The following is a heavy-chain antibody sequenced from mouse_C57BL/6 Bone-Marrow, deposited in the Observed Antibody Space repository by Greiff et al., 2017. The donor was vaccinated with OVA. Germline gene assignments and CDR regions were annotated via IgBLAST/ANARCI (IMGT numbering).Heavy chain of an antibody. CDR1: GFTFSSYA. J-gene: IGHJ1*03. Sequence: EVQLQESGGGLVKPGGSLKLSCAASGFTFSSYAMSWVRQTPEKRLEWVATISDGGSYTYYPDNVKGRFTISRDNAKNNLYLQMSHLKSEDTAMYYCARSLKDWYFDVWGTGTTVTVSS. CDR2: ISDGGSYT. CDR3: ARSLKDWYFDV. D-gene: IGHD6-2*01. V-gene: IGHV5-4*01.